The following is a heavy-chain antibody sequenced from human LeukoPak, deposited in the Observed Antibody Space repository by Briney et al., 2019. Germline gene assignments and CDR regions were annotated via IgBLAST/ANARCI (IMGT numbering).Heavy chain of an antibody. D-gene: IGHD2-15*01. CDR3: ARELMRYCSGGSCTSFDY. CDR2: ISGGGGNI. V-gene: IGHV3-23*01. J-gene: IGHJ4*02. CDR1: GFKFSSYA. Sequence: AGGSLRLSCVASGFKFSSYAMSWVRQAPGKGLDWVSGISGGGGNINYADSVKGRFAISRDNSRNTLYLQLNSLRAEDTAVYYCARELMRYCSGGSCTSFDYWGQGTLVTVSS.